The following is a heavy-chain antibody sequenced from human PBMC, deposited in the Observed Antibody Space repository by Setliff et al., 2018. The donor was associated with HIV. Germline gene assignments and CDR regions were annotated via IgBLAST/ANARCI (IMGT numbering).Heavy chain of an antibody. J-gene: IGHJ6*02. CDR3: AHTSSYFPYYGMDV. CDR1: AGSISSGDYY. CDR2: IYWDNDR. V-gene: IGHV2-5*08. D-gene: IGHD1-26*01. Sequence: TLSLTCTVSAGSISSGDYYWSWIRQPPGKALEWLALIYWDNDRRYSPSLKSRLTITKDTSKNQVVLTITNMDPVDTATYYCAHTSSYFPYYGMDVWGQGTTVTVSS.